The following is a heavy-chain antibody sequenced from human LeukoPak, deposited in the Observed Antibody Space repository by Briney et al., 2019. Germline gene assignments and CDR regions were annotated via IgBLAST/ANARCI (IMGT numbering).Heavy chain of an antibody. Sequence: GSLRLSCEASGFIFDHYYMSWIRQAPGKGLEWISFISFSTTTMYYAASVRGRFTISRDNNRNSIYLQMNSLRDEDTAIYYCAKDRGRGAAFDYWGRGTLVTVSS. D-gene: IGHD1-1*01. J-gene: IGHJ4*02. V-gene: IGHV3-69-1*02. CDR3: AKDRGRGAAFDY. CDR2: ISFSTTTM. CDR1: GFIFDHYY.